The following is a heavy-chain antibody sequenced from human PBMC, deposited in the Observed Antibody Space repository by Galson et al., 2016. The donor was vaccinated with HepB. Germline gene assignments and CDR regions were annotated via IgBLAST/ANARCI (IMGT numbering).Heavy chain of an antibody. D-gene: IGHD3-10*01. Sequence: SLRLSCAASGFLFSDYGMHWVRQAPGKRLEWVAVIAYDGTNDHYADSVRGRFTISRDNSQNTRYLQMTRLRREATAVYYCAKPRYYYGSGNYGMDGWGQGTTGTVS. J-gene: IGHJ6*02. CDR1: GFLFSDYG. V-gene: IGHV3-30*18. CDR3: AKPRYYYGSGNYGMDG. CDR2: IAYDGTND.